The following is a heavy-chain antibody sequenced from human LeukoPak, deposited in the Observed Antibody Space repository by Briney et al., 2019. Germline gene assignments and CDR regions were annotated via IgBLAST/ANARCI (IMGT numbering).Heavy chain of an antibody. CDR1: GGSISSSNYY. Sequence: PSETLSLTCTVSGGSISSSNYYWGWSRQPPGKGLECIGNIYYSGSTYYKPSLKTRVTISVDTSKNQFSLKLTSVTAADTAVYYCARHASVDGNWPRPLDYWGQGSLVTVSS. CDR3: ARHASVDGNWPRPLDY. V-gene: IGHV4-39*01. J-gene: IGHJ4*02. CDR2: IYYSGST. D-gene: IGHD6-19*01.